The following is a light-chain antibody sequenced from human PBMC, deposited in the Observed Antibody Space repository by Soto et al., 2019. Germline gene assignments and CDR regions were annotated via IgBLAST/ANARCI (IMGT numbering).Light chain of an antibody. CDR2: AAS. CDR3: QKYNTVPRT. V-gene: IGKV1-27*01. Sequence: DIRMTQSPSSLSASVGDRVTITCRASQGISHFLAWYQQKPWKVPKLLSYAASILQSGVPPRFSGSGSGTDFTHSISSLQPEDVATYYCQKYNTVPRTFGQGTQVEI. J-gene: IGKJ1*01. CDR1: QGISHF.